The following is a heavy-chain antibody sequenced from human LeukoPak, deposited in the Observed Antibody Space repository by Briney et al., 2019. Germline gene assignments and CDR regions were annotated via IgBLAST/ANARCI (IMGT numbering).Heavy chain of an antibody. D-gene: IGHD2-15*01. CDR3: ASFGGYCSGGSCPDY. Sequence: SETLSLTCTVSGGSISSYYWSWIRQPAGKGLEWIGRIYTSGSTNYNPSLKSRVTISVDTSKNQFSLKLSSVTAADTAVYYCASFGGYCSGGSCPDYWGQGTLVTVSS. V-gene: IGHV4-4*07. CDR2: IYTSGST. J-gene: IGHJ4*02. CDR1: GGSISSYY.